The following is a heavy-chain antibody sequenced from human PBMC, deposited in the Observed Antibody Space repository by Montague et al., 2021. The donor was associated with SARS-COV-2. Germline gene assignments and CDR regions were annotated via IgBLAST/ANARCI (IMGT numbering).Heavy chain of an antibody. Sequence: SETLSLTCAVYLGCICRSNWSRMVRPPVWTPLTRIAHTHYCACTNYNPSLKSRVTISVDKSKNQFSLKLSSVTAADPAVYYCARTLLGYCSSTSCYGARPWYYFDYWGQGTLVTVSS. V-gene: IGHV4-4*02. CDR2: THYCACT. CDR3: ARTLLGYCSSTSCYGARPWYYFDY. CDR1: LGCICRSNW. D-gene: IGHD2-2*01. J-gene: IGHJ4*02.